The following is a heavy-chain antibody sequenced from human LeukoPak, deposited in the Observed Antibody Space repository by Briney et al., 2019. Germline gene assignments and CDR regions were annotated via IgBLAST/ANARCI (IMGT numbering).Heavy chain of an antibody. CDR1: GYTFTSYY. CDR3: ARGASYAYYYDSSGYV. CDR2: MNPSGGST. Sequence: ASVKVSCKASGYTFTSYYMHWVRQAPGQGLEWMGIMNPSGGSTSYAQKFQGRVTMTRDTSASTVYMELSSLRSEDTAVYYCARGASYAYYYDSSGYVWGQGTLVTVSS. V-gene: IGHV1-46*01. J-gene: IGHJ4*02. D-gene: IGHD3-22*01.